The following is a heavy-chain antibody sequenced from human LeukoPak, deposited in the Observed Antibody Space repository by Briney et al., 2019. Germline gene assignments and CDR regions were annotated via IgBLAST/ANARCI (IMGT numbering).Heavy chain of an antibody. CDR3: ARDPGAAAGMGDAFDI. CDR1: GGSISSYY. D-gene: IGHD6-13*01. Sequence: SETLSLTCTVSGGSISSYYWSWIRQPPGKGLEWIGYIYYSGSTNYNPSLKSRVTISVDTSKNQFSLKLSSVTAADTAVYYCARDPGAAAGMGDAFDIWGQGTMVTVSS. CDR2: IYYSGST. J-gene: IGHJ3*02. V-gene: IGHV4-59*01.